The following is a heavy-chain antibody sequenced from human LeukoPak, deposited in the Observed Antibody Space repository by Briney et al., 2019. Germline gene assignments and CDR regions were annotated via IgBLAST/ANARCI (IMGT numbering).Heavy chain of an antibody. Sequence: GGSLRLSCAPSGLTFSSYAMNWVHQAPGKGLEWVSGISASGVNTFYADSVKGRFTISRDNSKNTLFLQMDSLKADDTAVYYCVTRGGSGSYYRWAFAYWGQGTLVTVSS. CDR2: ISASGVNT. CDR3: VTRGGSGSYYRWAFAY. D-gene: IGHD3-10*01. CDR1: GLTFSSYA. V-gene: IGHV3-23*01. J-gene: IGHJ4*02.